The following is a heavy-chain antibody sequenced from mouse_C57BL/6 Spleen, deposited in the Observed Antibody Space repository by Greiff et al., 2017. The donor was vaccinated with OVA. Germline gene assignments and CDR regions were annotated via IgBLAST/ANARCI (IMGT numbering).Heavy chain of an antibody. CDR3: ARWGNYDFAY. Sequence: EVHLVESGAELVKPGASVKLSCTASGFNIKDYYMHWVKQRTEQGLEWIGRIDPEDGETKYAQKFQGKATITADTSSNTAYLQLSSLTSEDTAVYYCARWGNYDFAYWGQGTLVTVSA. J-gene: IGHJ3*01. V-gene: IGHV14-2*01. CDR2: IDPEDGET. CDR1: GFNIKDYY. D-gene: IGHD2-1*01.